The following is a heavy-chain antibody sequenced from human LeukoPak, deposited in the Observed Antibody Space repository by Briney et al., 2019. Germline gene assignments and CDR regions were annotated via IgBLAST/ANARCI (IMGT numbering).Heavy chain of an antibody. CDR3: AGRYCSSTSCSINWFDP. V-gene: IGHV3-11*01. CDR1: GFTFSDYY. J-gene: IGHJ5*02. CDR2: ISSSGSTI. D-gene: IGHD2-2*01. Sequence: GGSLRLSCAASGFTFSDYYMSWIRQAPGKGLEWVSYISSSGSTIYYADSVKGRFTISRDNAENSLYLQMNSLRAEDTAVYYCAGRYCSSTSCSINWFDPWGQGTLVTVSS.